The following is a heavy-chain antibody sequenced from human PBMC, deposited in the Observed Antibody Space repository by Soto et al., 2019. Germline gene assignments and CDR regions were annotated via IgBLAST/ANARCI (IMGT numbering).Heavy chain of an antibody. V-gene: IGHV3-33*01. CDR3: ARGSGSYYDATDAFDI. CDR1: GFTFSSYG. Sequence: PGGSLRLSCAASGFTFSSYGMHWVRQAPGKGLEWVAVIWYDGSNKYYADSVKGRFTISRDNSKNTLYLQMNSLRAEDTAVYYCARGSGSYYDATDAFDIWGQGTMVTVSS. J-gene: IGHJ3*02. CDR2: IWYDGSNK. D-gene: IGHD1-26*01.